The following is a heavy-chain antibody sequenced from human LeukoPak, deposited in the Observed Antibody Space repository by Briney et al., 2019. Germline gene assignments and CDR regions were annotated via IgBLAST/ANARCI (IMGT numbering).Heavy chain of an antibody. Sequence: GGSLRLSCAASGSPLSGYARHWFRRAQGKGLEGVEVISYDGSNKYYADSVKGRFTISRDNSKNTLYLQMNSLRAEDTAVYYCARSDIAVVVAAMDPWGQGTLVTVSS. CDR1: GSPLSGYA. V-gene: IGHV3-30*04. J-gene: IGHJ5*02. CDR2: ISYDGSNK. D-gene: IGHD2-15*01. CDR3: ARSDIAVVVAAMDP.